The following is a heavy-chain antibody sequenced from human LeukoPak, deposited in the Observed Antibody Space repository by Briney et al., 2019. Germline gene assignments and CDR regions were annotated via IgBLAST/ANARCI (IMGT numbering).Heavy chain of an antibody. J-gene: IGHJ4*02. CDR2: ISGSGGSA. Sequence: GGSLRLSCAASGFTFSSYDMSWVRQAPGKGLEWVSAISGSGGSAYYADSVKGRFTISRDNSKNTLYLQMNSLRAEDTAVYYCAKDLLLSCGWLRDLPYFDYWGQGTLVTVSS. CDR3: AKDLLLSCGWLRDLPYFDY. V-gene: IGHV3-23*01. D-gene: IGHD6-19*01. CDR1: GFTFSSYD.